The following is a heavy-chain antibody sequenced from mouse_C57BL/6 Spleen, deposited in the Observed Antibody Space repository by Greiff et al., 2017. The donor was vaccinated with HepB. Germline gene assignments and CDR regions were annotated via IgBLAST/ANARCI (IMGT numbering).Heavy chain of an antibody. Sequence: EVMLVESGGGLVKPGGSLKLSCAASGFTFSSYAMSWVRQTPEKRLEWVATISDGGSYTYYPDNVKGRFTISRDNAKNNLYLQMSHLKSEDTAMYYCARDQNWAGGYFDVWGTGTTVTVSS. V-gene: IGHV5-4*01. CDR3: ARDQNWAGGYFDV. D-gene: IGHD4-1*01. CDR1: GFTFSSYA. CDR2: ISDGGSYT. J-gene: IGHJ1*03.